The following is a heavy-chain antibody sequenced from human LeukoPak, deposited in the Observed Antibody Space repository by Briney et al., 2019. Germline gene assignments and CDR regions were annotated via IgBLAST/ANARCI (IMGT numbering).Heavy chain of an antibody. J-gene: IGHJ4*02. D-gene: IGHD6-19*01. Sequence: ASVKVSCKASGGTFSSYAISWVRQAPGQGLEWMGGIIPIFGTANYAQKFQGRVTITADESTRTAYMALSSLRSEDTAVYYCAREFYSSGWYVQEPFDYWGQGSLVTVSS. CDR1: GGTFSSYA. CDR2: IIPIFGTA. CDR3: AREFYSSGWYVQEPFDY. V-gene: IGHV1-69*13.